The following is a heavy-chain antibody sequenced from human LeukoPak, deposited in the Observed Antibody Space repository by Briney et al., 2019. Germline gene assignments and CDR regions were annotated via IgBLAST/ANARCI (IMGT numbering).Heavy chain of an antibody. CDR1: GGSISSSSYY. V-gene: IGHV3-7*01. Sequence: QTSETLSLTCTVSGGSISSSSYYWGWIRQPPGKGLEWVANIKQDGREKYYVDSVKGRFTISRDSAKTSLCLQMNSLRAEDTAVYYCARDLSGVRGYTYGRGIDYWGQGTLVTVSS. CDR2: IKQDGREK. J-gene: IGHJ4*02. CDR3: ARDLSGVRGYTYGRGIDY. D-gene: IGHD5-18*01.